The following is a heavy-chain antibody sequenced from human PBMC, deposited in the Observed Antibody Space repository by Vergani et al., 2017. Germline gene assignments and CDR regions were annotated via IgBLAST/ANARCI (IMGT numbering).Heavy chain of an antibody. Sequence: QVQLQESGPGLVKPPGTLSLTCAVSGDSISSSNWWSWVRQPPGKGLEWIGEIYHSGSTNYNPSLKSRVTISVDKSKNQFSLKLSSVTAADTAVYFCASASLRALVGYYYYMDVWGKGKTVVVSS. CDR1: GDSISSSNW. D-gene: IGHD3-16*01. CDR2: IYHSGST. CDR3: ASASLRALVGYYYYMDV. J-gene: IGHJ6*03. V-gene: IGHV4-4*01.